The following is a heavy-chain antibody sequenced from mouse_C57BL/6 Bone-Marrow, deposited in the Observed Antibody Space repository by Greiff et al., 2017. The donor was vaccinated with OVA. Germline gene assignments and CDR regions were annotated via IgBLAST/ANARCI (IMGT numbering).Heavy chain of an antibody. D-gene: IGHD4-1*01. CDR1: GYTFTDYE. V-gene: IGHV1-15*01. CDR3: TRSPNWDAYYFDY. J-gene: IGHJ2*01. CDR2: IDPETGGT. Sequence: QVQLQQSGAELVRPGASVTLSCKASGYTFTDYEMHWVKQTPVHGLEWIGAIDPETGGTAYTQKFKGKAILTADKSSSTAYMELRSLTSEDSAVYYCTRSPNWDAYYFDYWGQGTTLTVSS.